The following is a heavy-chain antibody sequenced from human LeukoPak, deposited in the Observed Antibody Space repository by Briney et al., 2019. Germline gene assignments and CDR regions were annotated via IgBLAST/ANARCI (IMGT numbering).Heavy chain of an antibody. J-gene: IGHJ4*02. Sequence: XGSLRLSCAASGFTVSSNDMSWVRQAPGKGLEWVSIIYSGGSTYYADSVKGRFTISRDNSKNTLYLQMNSLRAEDTAVYYCARESSGYFDYWGQRTLVTVSS. V-gene: IGHV3-53*01. CDR2: IYSGGST. D-gene: IGHD3-22*01. CDR1: GFTVSSND. CDR3: ARESSGYFDY.